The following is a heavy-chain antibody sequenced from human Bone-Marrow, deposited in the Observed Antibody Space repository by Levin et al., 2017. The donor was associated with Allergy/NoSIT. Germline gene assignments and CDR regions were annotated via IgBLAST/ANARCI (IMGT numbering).Heavy chain of an antibody. Sequence: GESLKISCKASGYTFSNYDINWVRQAAGQGLEWMGWMNPDSGNSGYAPKFLGRVTMTRNTPLNTAYMEVTNLGYDDTAVYYCARRSFNNWFDPWGQGTLVTVSS. CDR2: MNPDSGNS. J-gene: IGHJ5*02. CDR3: ARRSFNNWFDP. D-gene: IGHD6-6*01. V-gene: IGHV1-8*01. CDR1: GYTFSNYD.